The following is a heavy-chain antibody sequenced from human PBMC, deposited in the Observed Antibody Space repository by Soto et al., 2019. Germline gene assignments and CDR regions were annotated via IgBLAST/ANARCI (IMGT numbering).Heavy chain of an antibody. CDR3: ARGVGSGSYYNQYNWFDP. D-gene: IGHD3-10*01. CDR2: INVYNGNT. Sequence: QVQLVQSGGEVKKPGASVKVSCKASGYTFTNYGISWVRQAPGQGLEWMGWINVYNGNTKYAQKVQGRVTMTTDTATSTAYMALRSLRSDATAVYYSARGVGSGSYYNQYNWFDPWGQGTLVTVSS. J-gene: IGHJ5*02. CDR1: GYTFTNYG. V-gene: IGHV1-18*01.